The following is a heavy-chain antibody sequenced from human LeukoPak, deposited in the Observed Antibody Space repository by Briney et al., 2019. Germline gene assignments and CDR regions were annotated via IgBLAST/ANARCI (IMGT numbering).Heavy chain of an antibody. Sequence: PGGSLRLSCAASAFTFSSNYMSWVRQAPGKGVEGVSVIYSGGSTYYAESVKGRFTISRDNSKKRLYLQMNSLRVEDTAVYYCARAVTIALSFDIWGQGTMVTVSS. CDR2: IYSGGST. CDR3: ARAVTIALSFDI. CDR1: AFTFSSNY. J-gene: IGHJ3*02. D-gene: IGHD3-10*01. V-gene: IGHV3-66*01.